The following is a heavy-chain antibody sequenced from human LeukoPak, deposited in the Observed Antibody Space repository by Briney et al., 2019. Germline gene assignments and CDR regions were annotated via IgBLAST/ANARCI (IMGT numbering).Heavy chain of an antibody. CDR1: RFTFSNAW. D-gene: IGHD2-2*01. CDR2: ISGSGGST. CDR3: AKEGSASDAFDI. Sequence: GGSLRLSCAASRFTFSNAWMSWVRQAPGKGLEWVSAISGSGGSTYYADSVKGRFTISRDNPKNTLYLQMNSLRAEDTAVYYCAKEGSASDAFDIWGQGTMVTVSS. V-gene: IGHV3-23*01. J-gene: IGHJ3*02.